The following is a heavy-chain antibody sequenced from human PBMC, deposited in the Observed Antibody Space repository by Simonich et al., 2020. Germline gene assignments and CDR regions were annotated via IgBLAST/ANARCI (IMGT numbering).Heavy chain of an antibody. CDR3: AREAGDLWYFDL. V-gene: IGHV3-74*01. J-gene: IGHJ2*01. D-gene: IGHD7-27*01. CDR1: GFTFSSYW. Sequence: EVQLVESGGGLVQPGGSLRLSCAASGFTFSSYWMHWVRQAPGKGLVGVSLINSDGSSTSYADSVKGRFTISRDNAKNTLYLQMNSLRAEDTAVYYCAREAGDLWYFDLWGRGTLVTVSS. CDR2: INSDGSST.